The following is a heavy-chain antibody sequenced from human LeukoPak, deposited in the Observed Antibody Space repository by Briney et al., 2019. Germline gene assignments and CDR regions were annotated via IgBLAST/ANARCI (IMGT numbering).Heavy chain of an antibody. Sequence: SQTLSLTCTVSGGSISSGGYYWSWIRQHPGKGLEWIGYIYYSGITYYNPSLKSRVTISVDTSKNQFSLKLSSVTAADTAVYSCARGGGTLNTETPFDPWGQGTLVTVSS. CDR3: ARGGGTLNTETPFDP. D-gene: IGHD3-16*01. CDR2: IYYSGIT. CDR1: GGSISSGGYY. V-gene: IGHV4-31*03. J-gene: IGHJ5*02.